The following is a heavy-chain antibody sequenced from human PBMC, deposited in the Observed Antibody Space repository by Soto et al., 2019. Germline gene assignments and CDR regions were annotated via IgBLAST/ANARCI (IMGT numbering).Heavy chain of an antibody. D-gene: IGHD3-10*01. J-gene: IGHJ4*02. V-gene: IGHV5-51*01. Sequence: GESLKISCKGSGYSFTSYWIGWVRQMPGKGLEWMGIIYPGDSDTRYSPSFQGQVTISVDKSISTAYLQWSSLKASDTAMYYCARQRDYGSGSYHFDYWGQGTMVTVSS. CDR3: ARQRDYGSGSYHFDY. CDR1: GYSFTSYW. CDR2: IYPGDSDT.